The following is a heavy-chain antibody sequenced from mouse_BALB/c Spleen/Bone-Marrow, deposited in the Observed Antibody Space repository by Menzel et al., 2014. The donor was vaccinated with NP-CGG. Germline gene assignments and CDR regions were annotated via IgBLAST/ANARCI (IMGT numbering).Heavy chain of an antibody. CDR1: GFTFSYYT. CDR2: ISNDGSTT. V-gene: IGHV5-12-2*01. Sequence: DVMLVESGGGLVQPGGSLKLSCAASGFTFSYYTMSWVRQTPEKRLEWVAYISNDGSTTYHPDTVKGRFTISRDNAKNTLYLQMSSLKSEDTAMYYCARDGYDVGGALDYWGQGTSVTVSS. J-gene: IGHJ4*01. D-gene: IGHD2-2*01. CDR3: ARDGYDVGGALDY.